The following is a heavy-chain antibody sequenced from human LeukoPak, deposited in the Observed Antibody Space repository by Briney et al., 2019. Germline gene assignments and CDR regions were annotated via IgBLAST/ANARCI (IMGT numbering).Heavy chain of an antibody. CDR3: TTRRQDGC. D-gene: IGHD6-25*01. CDR1: GFTFSDAW. Sequence: GGSRRLSCVASGFTFSDAWMSWVRQAPGKGLEWVGRIKSKIDGGTIDYGAPVKGRFTISRDDSRNTLYLQMNSLKTEDTAVYYCTTRRQDGCWGQGTLVTVS. CDR2: IKSKIDGGTI. V-gene: IGHV3-15*01. J-gene: IGHJ4*02.